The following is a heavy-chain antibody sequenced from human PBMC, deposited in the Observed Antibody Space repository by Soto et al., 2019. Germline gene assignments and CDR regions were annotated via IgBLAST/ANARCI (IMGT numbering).Heavy chain of an antibody. V-gene: IGHV1-8*01. CDR1: GYTFTSYD. D-gene: IGHD6-19*01. J-gene: IGHJ6*03. Sequence: QVQLVQSGAEVKKPGASVKVSCKASGYTFTSYDINWVRQATGQGLEWMGWMNPNSGNTGYAQKFQGRVTMTRNTSISTADMELSSLRSEDTAVYYCASGLPLAVARPYYMDVWGKGTTVTVSS. CDR3: ASGLPLAVARPYYMDV. CDR2: MNPNSGNT.